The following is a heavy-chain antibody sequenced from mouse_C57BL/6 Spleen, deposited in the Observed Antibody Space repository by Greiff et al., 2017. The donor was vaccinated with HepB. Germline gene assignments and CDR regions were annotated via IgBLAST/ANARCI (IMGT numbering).Heavy chain of an antibody. CDR2: IHPNSGST. Sequence: QVQLQQPGAELVKPGASVKLSCKASGYTFTSYWMHWVKQRPGQGLEWIGMIHPNSGSTNYNEKFKSKATLTVDKSSSTAYMQLSSLTSEDSAVYYSHYRVYYAMDYWGQRTSVTVSS. D-gene: IGHD5-5*01. CDR3: HYRVYYAMDY. CDR1: GYTFTSYW. J-gene: IGHJ4*01. V-gene: IGHV1-64*01.